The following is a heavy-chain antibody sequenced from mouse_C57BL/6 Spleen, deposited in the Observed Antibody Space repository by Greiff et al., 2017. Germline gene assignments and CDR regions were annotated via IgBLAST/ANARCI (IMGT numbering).Heavy chain of an antibody. V-gene: IGHV1-39*01. CDR1: GYSFTDYN. Sequence: VQLQQSGPELVKPGASVKISCKASGYSFTDYNMNWVKQGNGKSLEWIGVSNPNYGTTSYNQKFKGKATLTVGQSSSTAYMQLNRLSSEDSAVYYGAATECLRAIDYWGQGTSVTVSS. CDR3: AATECLRAIDY. CDR2: SNPNYGTT. J-gene: IGHJ4*01. D-gene: IGHD1-1*01.